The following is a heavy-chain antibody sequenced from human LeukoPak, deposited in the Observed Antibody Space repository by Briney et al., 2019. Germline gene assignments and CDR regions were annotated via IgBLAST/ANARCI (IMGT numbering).Heavy chain of an antibody. Sequence: AWVTVSCKASGYTSTSYGISRVRQAPGQGLEWMGWISAYNGNTNYAQKLQGRVTMTTDTSTSTAYMELRSLRSDDTAVYYCAREYYGRALDPWGQGTLVTVSS. CDR2: ISAYNGNT. CDR3: AREYYGRALDP. D-gene: IGHD2-21*01. CDR1: GYTSTSYG. V-gene: IGHV1-18*01. J-gene: IGHJ5*02.